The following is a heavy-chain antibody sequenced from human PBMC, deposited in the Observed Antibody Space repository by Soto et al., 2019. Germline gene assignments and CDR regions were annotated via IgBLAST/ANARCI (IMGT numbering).Heavy chain of an antibody. J-gene: IGHJ3*01. CDR2: IIPLLGVP. D-gene: IGHD2-2*01. CDR1: GGPARSYT. V-gene: IGHV1-69*04. Sequence: QVQLVQSGAEVRKPGSSVRVSCKASGGPARSYTLTWVRQAPGQGLEWMGRIIPLLGVPDYAQKFQGRLTXXAXQSTNTAYMDLSSLTSDATALYYCARERFCSSTACYRDAFDVWGQGTQVTVSS. CDR3: ARERFCSSTACYRDAFDV.